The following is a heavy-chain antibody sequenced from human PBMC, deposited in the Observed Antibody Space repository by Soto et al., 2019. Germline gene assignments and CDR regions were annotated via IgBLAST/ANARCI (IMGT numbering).Heavy chain of an antibody. Sequence: SETLSLTCAVYGGSFSGYYWSWIRQPPGKGLEWIGEINHSGSTNYNPSLKSRVTISVDTSKNQFSLKLSSVTAADTAVYYCARATVTTYSWSFGYMDVWGKGTTVTVSS. J-gene: IGHJ6*03. D-gene: IGHD4-4*01. CDR2: INHSGST. CDR1: GGSFSGYY. V-gene: IGHV4-34*01. CDR3: ARATVTTYSWSFGYMDV.